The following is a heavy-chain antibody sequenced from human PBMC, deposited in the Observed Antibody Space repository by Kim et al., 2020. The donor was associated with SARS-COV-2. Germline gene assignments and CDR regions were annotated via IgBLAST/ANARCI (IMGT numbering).Heavy chain of an antibody. J-gene: IGHJ4*02. Sequence: GGSLRLSCVASGFIFSNYRMNWVRQAPGKGLEWVSPISTNGFISYADSVKCRFAISRDDAKKTVFLQMDSLGAEDTAVYYCARDGQDYTWGHWGQGTLVTVGS. D-gene: IGHD3-16*01. V-gene: IGHV3-21*01. CDR3: ARDGQDYTWGH. CDR1: GFIFSNYR. CDR2: ISTNGFI.